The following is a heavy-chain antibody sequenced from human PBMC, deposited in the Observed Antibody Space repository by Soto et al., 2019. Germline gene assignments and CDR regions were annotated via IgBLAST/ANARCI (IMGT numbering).Heavy chain of an antibody. Sequence: SETLSLTCAVSGGSISSGGYSWSWIRQPPGKGPEWIGYIYHSGSTYYNPSLKSRVTISVDRSKNQFSLKLSSVTAADTAVYYCARAFPRYYYDSSGPYDYWGQGTLLTVSS. D-gene: IGHD3-22*01. CDR3: ARAFPRYYYDSSGPYDY. J-gene: IGHJ4*02. CDR2: IYHSGST. V-gene: IGHV4-30-2*01. CDR1: GGSISSGGYS.